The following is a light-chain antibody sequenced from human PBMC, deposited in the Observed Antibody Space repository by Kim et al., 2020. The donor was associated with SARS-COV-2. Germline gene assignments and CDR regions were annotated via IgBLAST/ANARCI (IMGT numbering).Light chain of an antibody. CDR1: QSVGSN. CDR3: QQYNNWAT. Sequence: EIVMTQSPATLSVSPGERATLSCRASQSVGSNLAWYQQKPGQTPRLLIYGASARASGVPARFSGSGSGTEFTLTINSLQSEDFAVYYCQQYNNWATFGQGTKVEIK. J-gene: IGKJ1*01. CDR2: GAS. V-gene: IGKV3-15*01.